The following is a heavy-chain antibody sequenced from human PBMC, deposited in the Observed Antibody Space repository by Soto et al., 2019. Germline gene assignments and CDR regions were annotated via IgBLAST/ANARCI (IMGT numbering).Heavy chain of an antibody. J-gene: IGHJ6*03. CDR2: IDDSSNYI. Sequence: PGGSLRLSCTASGFTLSPYSMNWVRQAPGKGLEWVSSIDDSSNYINYADSAKGRFTISRDNAKNSLYLQMNSLRADDTAVYYCARGRYYYMDVWGKGTTVTVSS. V-gene: IGHV3-21*06. CDR1: GFTLSPYS. CDR3: ARGRYYYMDV.